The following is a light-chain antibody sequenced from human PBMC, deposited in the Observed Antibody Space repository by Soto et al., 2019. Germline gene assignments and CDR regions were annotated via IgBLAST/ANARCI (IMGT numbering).Light chain of an antibody. CDR1: SSDVGSYNL. Sequence: QSALTQPASVSGSPGQSITISCTGTSSDVGSYNLVSWYQQHPGKVPKLLIFEGNKRPSGVSNRFSASKSGSTASLTISGLQAEEDADYYCCSYAYTSTWVFGGGTKLTVL. V-gene: IGLV2-23*01. CDR3: CSYAYTSTWV. CDR2: EGN. J-gene: IGLJ3*02.